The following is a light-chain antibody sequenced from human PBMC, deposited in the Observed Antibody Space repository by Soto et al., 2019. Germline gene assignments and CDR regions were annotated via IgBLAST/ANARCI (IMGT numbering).Light chain of an antibody. Sequence: QSALTKPPSASGTPRERVTISCSGSSSNIGSNTVTWYQQLPGTAPKPLIYSNNQRPSGGPDRFSGSKSGTSASLAISGLQSEDEADYYCAAWDDSLTAHYVFGTETKVTVL. CDR3: AAWDDSLTAHYV. CDR2: SNN. J-gene: IGLJ1*01. CDR1: SSNIGSNT. V-gene: IGLV1-44*01.